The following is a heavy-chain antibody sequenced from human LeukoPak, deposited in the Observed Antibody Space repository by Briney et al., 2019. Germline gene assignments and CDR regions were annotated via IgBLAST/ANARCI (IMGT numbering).Heavy chain of an antibody. V-gene: IGHV3-23*01. Sequence: PGGSLRLSCAASGFTFSSYAMSWVRQAPGKGLEWVSAISGSGGSTYYADSMKGRFTISRDNSKNTLYLQMNSLRAEDTAVYYCAKDQPGYCSSTSCRYWGIFDYWGQGTLVTVSS. CDR1: GFTFSSYA. CDR2: ISGSGGST. D-gene: IGHD2-2*01. CDR3: AKDQPGYCSSTSCRYWGIFDY. J-gene: IGHJ4*02.